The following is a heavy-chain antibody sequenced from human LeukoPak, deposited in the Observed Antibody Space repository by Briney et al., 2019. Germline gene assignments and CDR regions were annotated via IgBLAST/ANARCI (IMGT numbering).Heavy chain of an antibody. D-gene: IGHD7-27*01. V-gene: IGHV3-21*01. CDR3: ARDPNWFDY. CDR2: MDSSSGYI. Sequence: GGSLRLSCAASGFTFSTHSMNWVRQVPGKGLEWVSSMDSSSGYIYYADSVKGRFTMSRDNAKNSLYLQMNSLTVEDTAVYYCARDPNWFDYWGQGTLVTVSS. J-gene: IGHJ4*02. CDR1: GFTFSTHS.